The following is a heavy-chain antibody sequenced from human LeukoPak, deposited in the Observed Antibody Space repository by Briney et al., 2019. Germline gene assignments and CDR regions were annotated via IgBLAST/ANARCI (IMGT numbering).Heavy chain of an antibody. CDR1: GFAFSTYS. Sequence: GESLRLSCAASGFAFSTYSMNWVRQAPGKGLEWVSSITRTSGYIYYAESVKGRFSISRDNAKNSLYLQMNSLRAEDTAVYYCARVGGGSHYFDYWGQGTLATVSS. CDR2: ITRTSGYI. V-gene: IGHV3-21*01. D-gene: IGHD1-26*01. J-gene: IGHJ4*02. CDR3: ARVGGGSHYFDY.